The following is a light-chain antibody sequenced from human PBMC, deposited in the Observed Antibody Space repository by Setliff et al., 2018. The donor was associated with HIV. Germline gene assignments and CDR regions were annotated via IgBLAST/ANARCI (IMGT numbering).Light chain of an antibody. V-gene: IGLV2-14*01. CDR3: SSYAITNTPP. J-gene: IGLJ1*01. CDR1: SRDVGGYNY. CDR2: EVR. Sequence: QSVLTQPASVSGSPGQSITISCTGTSRDVGGYNYVSWYQQHPGKAPKLIIYEVRNRPSGVSNRFSGSKSGNTASLTIPGLQAEDEADYYCSSYAITNTPPFGTGTKVTVL.